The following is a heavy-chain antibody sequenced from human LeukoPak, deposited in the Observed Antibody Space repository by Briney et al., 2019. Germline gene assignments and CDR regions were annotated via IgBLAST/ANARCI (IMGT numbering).Heavy chain of an antibody. J-gene: IGHJ5*01. D-gene: IGHD7-27*01. Sequence: SETLSLTCAVYGASFSYDYWSWIRQAPGKGLKWIGEINHSGSITHNPSLKSRVTISAEKSKSQFSLRLTSVTAADTAVYYCAKGVWAPRFDSWGQGTLVTVSS. CDR3: AKGVWAPRFDS. V-gene: IGHV4-34*01. CDR2: INHSGSI. CDR1: GASFSYDY.